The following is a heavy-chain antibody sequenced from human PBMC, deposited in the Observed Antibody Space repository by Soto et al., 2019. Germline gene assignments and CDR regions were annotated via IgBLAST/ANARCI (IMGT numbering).Heavy chain of an antibody. V-gene: IGHV3-48*02. D-gene: IGHD6-13*01. Sequence: VQLVESGGGLVQPGGSLRLSCAASGFTFSSYSMNWVRQAPGKGLEWVSYISSSSSTIYYADSVKGRFTISRDNAKNSLYLQMNSLRDEDTAVYYCAREPRTYSRHYYYYGMDVWGQGTTVTVSS. CDR1: GFTFSSYS. CDR2: ISSSSSTI. J-gene: IGHJ6*02. CDR3: AREPRTYSRHYYYYGMDV.